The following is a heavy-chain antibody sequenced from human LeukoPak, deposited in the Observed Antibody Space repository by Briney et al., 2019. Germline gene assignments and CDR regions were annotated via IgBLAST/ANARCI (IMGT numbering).Heavy chain of an antibody. J-gene: IGHJ4*02. D-gene: IGHD4-17*01. Sequence: SETLSVTCAVSGGSISSGGYSWSWIRQPPGKGLEWIGYIYHSGSTYYNPSLKSRVTISVDRSKNQFSLKLSSVTAADTAVYYCARAHDYGDRRFDYWGQGTLVTVSS. CDR2: IYHSGST. CDR3: ARAHDYGDRRFDY. V-gene: IGHV4-30-2*01. CDR1: GGSISSGGYS.